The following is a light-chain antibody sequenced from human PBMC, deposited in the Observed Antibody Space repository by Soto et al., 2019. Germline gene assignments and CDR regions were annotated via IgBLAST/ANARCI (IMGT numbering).Light chain of an antibody. J-gene: IGLJ2*01. CDR2: NNN. V-gene: IGLV1-44*01. CDR3: AAWDDSLIGVV. Sequence: QSVLTQPPSASGAPGQRVTISCSGSSSNIGSDSVSWYQQLPGTAPKLLIYNNNQRPSGVPDRFSGSKSGTSASLAISGLQSEDEADYYCAAWDDSLIGVVFGGGTKVTVL. CDR1: SSNIGSDS.